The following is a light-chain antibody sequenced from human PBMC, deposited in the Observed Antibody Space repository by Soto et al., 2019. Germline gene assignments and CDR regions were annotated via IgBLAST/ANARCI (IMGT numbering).Light chain of an antibody. V-gene: IGKV3D-20*02. Sequence: EIVLTQSPGTLSLSPGERATLSCRASQTVSSNYLAWCQQRPGQAPRLLIYGASTRAAGIPARFSGSGSGTDFTLTISSLEPEDFAVYYCQQRSNWPPNTFGPGTKVDIK. J-gene: IGKJ3*01. CDR3: QQRSNWPPNT. CDR1: QTVSSNY. CDR2: GAS.